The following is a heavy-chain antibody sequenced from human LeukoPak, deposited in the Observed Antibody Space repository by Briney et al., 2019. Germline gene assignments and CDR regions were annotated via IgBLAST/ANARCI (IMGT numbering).Heavy chain of an antibody. V-gene: IGHV4-39*07. CDR1: GGSISSSSYY. J-gene: IGHJ5*01. CDR3: ARVGGNSGWFDS. CDR2: IYYSGST. D-gene: IGHD4-23*01. Sequence: PSETLSLTCTVSGGSISSSSYYWGWIRQPPGKGLEWIGSIYYSGSTYYNPSLKSRVTISVDTSKNQFSLKLSSVTAADTAVYYCARVGGNSGWFDSWGQGTLVTVSS.